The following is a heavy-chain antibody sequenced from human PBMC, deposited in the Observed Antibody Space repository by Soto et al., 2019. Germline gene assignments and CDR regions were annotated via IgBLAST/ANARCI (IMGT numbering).Heavy chain of an antibody. CDR2: VSWNSGAK. D-gene: IGHD2-21*02. V-gene: IGHV3-9*01. CDR3: AKGVATAVPALDY. Sequence: EVQLVESGGGLVQPGRSLRLSCVASGFSFDDFVMNWVRQRPGKGLEWVSSVSWNSGAKLYADSVKGRFAISRDSAKKSVYLQMNSLRPDDTAFYYCAKGVATAVPALDYRGQGTLVTVSS. J-gene: IGHJ4*02. CDR1: GFSFDDFV.